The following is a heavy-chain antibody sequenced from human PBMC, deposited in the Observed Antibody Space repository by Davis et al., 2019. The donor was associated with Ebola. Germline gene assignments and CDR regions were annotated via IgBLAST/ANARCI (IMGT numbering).Heavy chain of an antibody. D-gene: IGHD2-8*01. V-gene: IGHV1-2*02. CDR2: INPNSGGT. CDR1: GYTFTSYG. Sequence: ASVTVSCKASGYTFTSYGITWVRQAPGQGLEWMGWINPNSGGTNYAQKFQGRVTMSRDTSISTAYMEMSRLRSDDTAVYYCAREYCTNGVCYPPSFDYWGQGTLVTVSS. CDR3: AREYCTNGVCYPPSFDY. J-gene: IGHJ4*02.